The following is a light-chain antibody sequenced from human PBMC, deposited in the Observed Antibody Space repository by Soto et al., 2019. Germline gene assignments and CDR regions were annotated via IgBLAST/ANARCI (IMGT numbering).Light chain of an antibody. CDR1: NSNIGRNP. CDR3: GAWDDSLKGIF. V-gene: IGLV1-44*01. J-gene: IGLJ2*01. CDR2: TNN. Sequence: QAVVTQPPSVSVTPGQRVTISCSGSNSNIGRNPVNWYQHLPGTAPKLLIYTNNQRPSGVPDRFSGSKSGTSASLAISGLLSEDEADYYCGAWDDSLKGIFFGGGTKVTVL.